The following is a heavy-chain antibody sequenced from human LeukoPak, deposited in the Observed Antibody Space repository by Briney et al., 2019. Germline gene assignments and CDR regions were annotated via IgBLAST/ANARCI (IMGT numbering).Heavy chain of an antibody. D-gene: IGHD6-13*01. J-gene: IGHJ5*02. CDR1: GFTFSSYA. V-gene: IGHV3-23*01. CDR2: IRDSGGNT. CDR3: AKDLQYSSSWPNWFDP. Sequence: GGSLRLSCAASGFTFSSYAMNWVRQAPGKGLEWVSAIRDSGGNTYYADSVKGRFTISRDNSKNTLYLQMNSLRAEDTAVYYCAKDLQYSSSWPNWFDPWGQGTLVTVSS.